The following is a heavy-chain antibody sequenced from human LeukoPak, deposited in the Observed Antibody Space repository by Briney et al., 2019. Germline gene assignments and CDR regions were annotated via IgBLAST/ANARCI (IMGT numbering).Heavy chain of an antibody. V-gene: IGHV3-74*01. J-gene: IGHJ4*02. D-gene: IGHD5-12*01. Sequence: GGSLRLSCAASGFTFSSYWMHWVRQAPGKGLVWVSRINTDGSITSYADSVKGRFTISRDNAKNTLYLQMNSLRAEDTAVYYCARIGYSSNPLGVDYWGQGTLVTVSS. CDR1: GFTFSSYW. CDR2: INTDGSIT. CDR3: ARIGYSSNPLGVDY.